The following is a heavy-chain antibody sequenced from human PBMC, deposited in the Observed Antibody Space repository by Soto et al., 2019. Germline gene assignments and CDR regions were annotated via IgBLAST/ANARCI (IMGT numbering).Heavy chain of an antibody. Sequence: EVQLVESGGGLVKPGGSLRLSCAASGFTFSSYSMSWVRQAPGKGLEWVSSIISSSGYIHYADLVKGRFTISRDNAKNSLYRQMNSLRVEEAVVDYCARDTNFSGSGSGGDYWGQGTLVTVSS. D-gene: IGHD3-10*01. CDR3: ARDTNFSGSGSGGDY. CDR1: GFTFSSYS. V-gene: IGHV3-21*01. J-gene: IGHJ4*02. CDR2: IISSSGYI.